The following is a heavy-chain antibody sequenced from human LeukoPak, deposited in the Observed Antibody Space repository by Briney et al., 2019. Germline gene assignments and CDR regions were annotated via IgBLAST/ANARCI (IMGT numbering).Heavy chain of an antibody. CDR1: GGSISSGSYY. Sequence: PSETLSLTCTVSGGSISSGSYYWSWIRQPAGKGLEWIGRIYTSGSTNYNPSLKSRVTISVDTSKNQFSLKLSSVTAADTAVYYCVRHDYNNGGYFDYWGQGTLVTVSS. V-gene: IGHV4-61*02. CDR2: IYTSGST. CDR3: VRHDYNNGGYFDY. D-gene: IGHD4-11*01. J-gene: IGHJ4*02.